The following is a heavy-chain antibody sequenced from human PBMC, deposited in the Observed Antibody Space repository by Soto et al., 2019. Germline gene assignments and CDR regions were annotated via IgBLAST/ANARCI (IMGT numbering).Heavy chain of an antibody. CDR2: IYYSGST. CDR1: GGSISSGDYY. Sequence: SEARCLTCTGSGGSISSGDYYGSWIRQAPGKGLEWIGYIYYSGSTYYNPSLKSRVTISVDTSKNQFSLKLSSVTAADTAVYYCARDTDSSGYYYPGHWFHPWGQETLVTLSS. J-gene: IGHJ5*02. D-gene: IGHD3-22*01. CDR3: ARDTDSSGYYYPGHWFHP. V-gene: IGHV4-30-4*01.